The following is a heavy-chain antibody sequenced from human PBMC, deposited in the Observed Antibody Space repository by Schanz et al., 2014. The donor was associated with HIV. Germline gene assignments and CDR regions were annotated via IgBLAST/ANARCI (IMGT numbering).Heavy chain of an antibody. CDR3: ARSSMRVTMVRWDFEY. J-gene: IGHJ4*02. Sequence: QVQLEQSGGEVRKPGASVKVSCKASDYNFMKYGINWVRRAPGQGLEWMGWITSDNDYKMVGQRFQGRVTMTTDTSTSIAYMELRSLRFDDTAMYYCARSSMRVTMVRWDFEYWGQGTLVTVSS. CDR2: ITSDNDYK. CDR1: DYNFMKYG. V-gene: IGHV1-18*01. D-gene: IGHD3-10*01.